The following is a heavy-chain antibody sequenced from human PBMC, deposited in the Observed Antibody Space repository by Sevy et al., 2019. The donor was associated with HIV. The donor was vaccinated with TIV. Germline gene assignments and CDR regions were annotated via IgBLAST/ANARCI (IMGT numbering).Heavy chain of an antibody. CDR3: ARDFSVTQDYVPLDAFDI. J-gene: IGHJ3*02. D-gene: IGHD3-10*02. Sequence: ASVKVSCKASGYTFTSYGISWVRQAPGQGLEWMGWISAYNGNTNYAQKLQGRVTMTTDTSTSTAYMELRSLRSDDTVVYYCARDFSVTQDYVPLDAFDIWGQGTMVTVSS. V-gene: IGHV1-18*01. CDR1: GYTFTSYG. CDR2: ISAYNGNT.